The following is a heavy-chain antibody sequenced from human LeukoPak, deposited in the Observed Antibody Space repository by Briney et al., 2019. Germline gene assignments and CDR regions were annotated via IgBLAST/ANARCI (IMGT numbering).Heavy chain of an antibody. CDR2: IYSGGST. J-gene: IGHJ4*02. D-gene: IGHD3-16*02. Sequence: HPGGSLRLSCAASGFTVSSNYMSWVRQAPGKGLEWVSVIYSGGSTYYADSVKGRFTISRDNSKNTLYLQMNSLRAEDTAVYYCARDLLGELSRYWGQGTLVTVSS. V-gene: IGHV3-66*01. CDR3: ARDLLGELSRY. CDR1: GFTVSSNY.